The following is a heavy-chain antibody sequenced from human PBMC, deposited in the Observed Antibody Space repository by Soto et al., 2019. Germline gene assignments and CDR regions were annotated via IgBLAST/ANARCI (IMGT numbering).Heavy chain of an antibody. CDR3: ARALAYNWNFFNWFDP. Sequence: QVQLQQWGAGLLKPSETLSLTCAVYGGSFSGYYWSWIRQPPGKGLEWIGEINHSGSTHYNPSLKSRVTISVDTSKNQFSLKLSSVTAADTAVYYCARALAYNWNFFNWFDPWGQGTLVTVSS. CDR1: GGSFSGYY. J-gene: IGHJ5*02. D-gene: IGHD1-7*01. CDR2: INHSGST. V-gene: IGHV4-34*01.